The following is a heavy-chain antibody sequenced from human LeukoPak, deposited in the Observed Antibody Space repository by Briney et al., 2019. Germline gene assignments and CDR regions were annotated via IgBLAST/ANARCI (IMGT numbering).Heavy chain of an antibody. D-gene: IGHD6-13*01. CDR2: IYYSGST. J-gene: IGHJ4*02. CDR1: GGSISSYY. V-gene: IGHV4-59*01. Sequence: SETLSLTCTVSGGSISSYYWSWIRQPPGKGLEWIGYIYYSGSTNHNPSLKSRVTISVDTSKNQFSLKLSSVTAADTAVYYCARGAYSSSWFFDFWGQGILVTVSS. CDR3: ARGAYSSSWFFDF.